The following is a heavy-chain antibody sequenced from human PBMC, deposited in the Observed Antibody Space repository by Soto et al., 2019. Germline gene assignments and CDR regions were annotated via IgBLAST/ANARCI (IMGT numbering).Heavy chain of an antibody. V-gene: IGHV4-59*12. Sequence: SETLSLTCTVSGGSISSYYWSWIRQPPGKGLEWIGYIYYSGSTNYNPSLKSRVTISVDGSKNLFSLELSSVTAADSAIYYCAREGGSGSPEWYFNVWGRGTLVTVSS. J-gene: IGHJ2*01. CDR3: AREGGSGSPEWYFNV. CDR1: GGSISSYY. CDR2: IYYSGST. D-gene: IGHD1-26*01.